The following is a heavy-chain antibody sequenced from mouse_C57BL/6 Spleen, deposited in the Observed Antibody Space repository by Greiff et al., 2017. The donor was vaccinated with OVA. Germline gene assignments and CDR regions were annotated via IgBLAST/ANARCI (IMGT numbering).Heavy chain of an antibody. CDR2: INPSNGGT. Sequence: QVQLQQPGTELVKPGASVKPSCKASGYTFTSYWMHWVKQRPGQGLEWIGNINPSNGGTNYNEKFKSKATLPVDKSSSTAYMQLSSLTSEDSAVYYCARSRLRGAMDYWGQGTSVTVSS. CDR1: GYTFTSYW. CDR3: ARSRLRGAMDY. D-gene: IGHD1-1*01. V-gene: IGHV1-53*01. J-gene: IGHJ4*01.